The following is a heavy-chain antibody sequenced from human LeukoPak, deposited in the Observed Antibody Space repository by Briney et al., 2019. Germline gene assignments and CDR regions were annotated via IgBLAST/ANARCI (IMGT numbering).Heavy chain of an antibody. CDR2: IRYDGSNK. CDR3: AKEGGYCSGGSCFYFDY. Sequence: GGSLRLSCAASGFTFSSYGMHWVRQAPGKGLEWVAFIRYDGSNKYYADSVKGRFTISRDNSKNTLYLQMNSLRAEDTAVYYCAKEGGYCSGGSCFYFDYWGQGTLVTVSS. V-gene: IGHV3-30*02. J-gene: IGHJ4*02. D-gene: IGHD2-15*01. CDR1: GFTFSSYG.